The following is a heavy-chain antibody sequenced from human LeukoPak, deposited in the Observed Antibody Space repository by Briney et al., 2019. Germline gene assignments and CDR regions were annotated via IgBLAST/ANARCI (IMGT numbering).Heavy chain of an antibody. CDR2: IYYSGST. Sequence: PSETLSLTCTVSGGSISSYYWSWIRQPPGKGLEWIGYIYYSGSTNYNPSLKSRVTISVDTSKNQFSLKLSSVTAADTAVYYCARDGGMTTVTERYYYYYGMDVWGQGTTVTVSS. J-gene: IGHJ6*02. CDR1: GGSISSYY. CDR3: ARDGGMTTVTERYYYYYGMDV. V-gene: IGHV4-59*01. D-gene: IGHD4-17*01.